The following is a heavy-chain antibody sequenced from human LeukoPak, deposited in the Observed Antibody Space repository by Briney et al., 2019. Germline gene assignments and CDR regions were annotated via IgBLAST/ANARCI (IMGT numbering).Heavy chain of an antibody. CDR3: ARDDQHDSSGYWNNFGS. J-gene: IGHJ4*02. Sequence: PSETLSLTCSVSGASMSNYYWSWIRQPPGKGLEWIGYTHYSGNSNYNPSLKSRATTSLDTSKNQFSLKLSSVTAAETAGYYWARDDQHDSSGYWNNFGSWGQGTLVTVSS. CDR1: GASMSNYY. CDR2: THYSGNS. V-gene: IGHV4-59*01. D-gene: IGHD3-22*01.